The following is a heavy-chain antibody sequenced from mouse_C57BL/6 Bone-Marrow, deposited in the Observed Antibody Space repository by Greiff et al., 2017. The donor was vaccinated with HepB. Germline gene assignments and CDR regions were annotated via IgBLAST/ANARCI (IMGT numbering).Heavy chain of an antibody. CDR3: ARNWGREWFAY. D-gene: IGHD4-1*01. CDR1: GYTFTSYW. V-gene: IGHV1-55*01. J-gene: IGHJ3*01. Sequence: QVQLQQPGAELVKPGASVKMSCKASGYTFTSYWITWVKQRPGQGLEWIGDIYPGSGSTNYNEKFKSKATLTVDTSSSTAYMQLSSLASEDFAVYSSARNWGREWFAYWGQGTLVTVSA. CDR2: IYPGSGST.